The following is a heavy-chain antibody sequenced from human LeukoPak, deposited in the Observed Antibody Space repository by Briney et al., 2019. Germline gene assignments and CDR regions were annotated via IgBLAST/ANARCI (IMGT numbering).Heavy chain of an antibody. CDR3: AREGVGVTTLELDY. Sequence: PGRPLRLSCAASGFTFSSYGMHWVRQAPGKGLEWVAVIWYDGSNKYYADSVKSRFTISRDNSKNTLYLQMNSLRAEDTAVYYCAREGVGVTTLELDYWGQGTLVTVSS. CDR1: GFTFSSYG. J-gene: IGHJ4*02. CDR2: IWYDGSNK. V-gene: IGHV3-33*01. D-gene: IGHD4-11*01.